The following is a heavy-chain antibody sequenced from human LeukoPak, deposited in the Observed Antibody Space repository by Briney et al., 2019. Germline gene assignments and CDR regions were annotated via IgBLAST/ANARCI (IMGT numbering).Heavy chain of an antibody. CDR1: GFTFSSYA. D-gene: IGHD3-16*01. CDR3: AKGMTTFDYYYMDV. CDR2: ISCDGSNK. Sequence: GGSLRLSCAASGFTFSSYAMHWVRQAPGKGLEWVAVISCDGSNKYYADSVKGRFTISRDNSKNTLYLQMNSLRAEDTAVYYCAKGMTTFDYYYMDVWGKGTTVTVSS. V-gene: IGHV3-30*04. J-gene: IGHJ6*03.